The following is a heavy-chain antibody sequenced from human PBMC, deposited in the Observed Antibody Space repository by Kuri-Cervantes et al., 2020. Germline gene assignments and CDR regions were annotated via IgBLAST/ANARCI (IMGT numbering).Heavy chain of an antibody. Sequence: GGSLRLSCAASGFTFSSYAMHWVRQAPGKGLEWVAVISYDGSNKYYADSVKGRFTISRDNSKSTLYLQMNSLRAEDTAVYYCANDRGGSAWGQGTLVTVSS. D-gene: IGHD3-10*01. V-gene: IGHV3-30*18. CDR3: ANDRGGSA. CDR2: ISYDGSNK. CDR1: GFTFSSYA. J-gene: IGHJ5*02.